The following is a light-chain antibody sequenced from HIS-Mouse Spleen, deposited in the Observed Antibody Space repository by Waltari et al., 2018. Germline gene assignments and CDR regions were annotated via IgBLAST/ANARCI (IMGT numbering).Light chain of an antibody. CDR2: RES. J-gene: IGLJ2*01. Sequence: SYELTQPLSVSVALGQTARITCGGNNIGSKNVHWYQQKPGQAPVLVLYRESNRPSGVPERFSGSNSGNTATLTISRAQAGDEADYYCQVWDSSTVVFGGGTKLTVL. CDR1: NIGSKN. CDR3: QVWDSSTVV. V-gene: IGLV3-9*01.